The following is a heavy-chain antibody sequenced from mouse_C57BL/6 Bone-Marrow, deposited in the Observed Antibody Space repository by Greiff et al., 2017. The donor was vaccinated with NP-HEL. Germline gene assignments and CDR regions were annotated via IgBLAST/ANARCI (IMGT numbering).Heavy chain of an antibody. CDR2: IYPGSGST. CDR3: ARSATTVVAPYAMDY. V-gene: IGHV1-55*01. Sequence: VKLMESGAELVKPGASVKMSCKASGYTFTSYWITWVKQRPGQGLEWIGDIYPGSGSTNYNEKFKSKATLTVDTSSSTAYMQLSSLTSEDSAVYYCARSATTVVAPYAMDYWGQGTSVTVSS. J-gene: IGHJ4*01. D-gene: IGHD1-1*01. CDR1: GYTFTSYW.